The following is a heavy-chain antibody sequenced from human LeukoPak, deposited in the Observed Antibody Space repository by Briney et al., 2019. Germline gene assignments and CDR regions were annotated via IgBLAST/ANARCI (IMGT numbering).Heavy chain of an antibody. D-gene: IGHD5-18*01. J-gene: IGHJ4*02. CDR3: ARHVGIHLWSLYFDY. CDR1: GGSISSYY. CDR2: IYSSGST. Sequence: PSETLSLTCIVSGGSISSYYWSWIRQPPGKGLEWIGNIYSSGSTDYNPSLKSRATISLDTSNHQFSLKLASVTAADTAVYYCARHVGIHLWSLYFDYWGQGSLVTVSS. V-gene: IGHV4-59*08.